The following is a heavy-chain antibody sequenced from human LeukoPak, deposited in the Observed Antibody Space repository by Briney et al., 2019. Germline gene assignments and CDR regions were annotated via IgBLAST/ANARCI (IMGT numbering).Heavy chain of an antibody. CDR3: ARRDYYYYYMDV. V-gene: IGHV4-4*09. CDR1: GGSISSYY. CDR2: IYTSGST. J-gene: IGHJ6*03. Sequence: SETLSLTCTVSGGSISSYYWSWIRQPPGKGLEWIGYIYTSGSTNYNPSLKSRVTISVDTSKNQFSLKLSSVTAADTAVYYCARRDYYYYYMDVWGKGTTVTVTS.